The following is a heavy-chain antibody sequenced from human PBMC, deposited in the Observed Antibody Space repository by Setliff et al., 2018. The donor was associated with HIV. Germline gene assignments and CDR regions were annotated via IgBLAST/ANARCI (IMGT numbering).Heavy chain of an antibody. D-gene: IGHD5-12*01. J-gene: IGHJ5*02. CDR1: GYTFADFY. CDR2: INPKSGVA. CDR3: ARAHFLVAMTRNWFDP. V-gene: IGHV1-2*06. Sequence: VKVSCKASGYTFADFYIHWVRQAPGQGLEWIGRINPKSGVADYLKKFQGRVTMTTDTSTNTAHMELIRPRFDDTAVYYCARAHFLVAMTRNWFDPWGQGTLVTVSS.